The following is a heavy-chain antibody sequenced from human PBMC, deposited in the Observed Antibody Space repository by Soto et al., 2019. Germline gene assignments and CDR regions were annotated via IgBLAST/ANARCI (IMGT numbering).Heavy chain of an antibody. D-gene: IGHD4-4*01. V-gene: IGHV5-51*01. CDR1: GYSFTSYW. Sequence: PGESLKISCKGSGYSFTSYWIGWVRQMPGKGLEWMGIIYPGDSDTRYSPSFQGQVTISADKSISTAYLQWSSLKASDTAMYYCATQPYYSNSYHTFDYWGQGTLVTVSS. CDR2: IYPGDSDT. J-gene: IGHJ4*02. CDR3: ATQPYYSNSYHTFDY.